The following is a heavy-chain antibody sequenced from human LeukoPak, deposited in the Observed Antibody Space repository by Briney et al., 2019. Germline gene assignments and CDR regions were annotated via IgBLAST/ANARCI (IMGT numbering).Heavy chain of an antibody. CDR1: GFTFSSYA. Sequence: TGGSLRLSCVASGFTFSSYAMGWVRQAAGKGLEWVSDISSSGGTTYYADSVKGRVTISRDNSKNTLSLQMNSLRVEDTAVYYCAKGYDTFDYWGQGTLVTVSS. CDR2: ISSSGGTT. CDR3: AKGYDTFDY. D-gene: IGHD2-2*01. V-gene: IGHV3-23*01. J-gene: IGHJ4*02.